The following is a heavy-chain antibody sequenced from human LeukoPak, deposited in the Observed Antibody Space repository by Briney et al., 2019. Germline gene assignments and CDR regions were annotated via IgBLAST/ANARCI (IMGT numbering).Heavy chain of an antibody. D-gene: IGHD3-10*01. Sequence: GGSLRLSCAASGFTFSSYNMNWVRQTPGQGLEWVSSITSGSSYIYYADSVKGRFTISRDNAKNSLYLQMNSLRAEDTAVYYCANKYGSGSYSGYDAFDIWGQGTMVTVSS. CDR1: GFTFSSYN. J-gene: IGHJ3*02. CDR2: ITSGSSYI. V-gene: IGHV3-21*04. CDR3: ANKYGSGSYSGYDAFDI.